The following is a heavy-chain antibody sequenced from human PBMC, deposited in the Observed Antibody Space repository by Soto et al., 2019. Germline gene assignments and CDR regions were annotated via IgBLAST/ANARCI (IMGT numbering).Heavy chain of an antibody. CDR3: ARDLEYSSSSANWFDP. D-gene: IGHD6-6*01. J-gene: IGHJ5*02. Sequence: SEPLSLTCAISGDSVSSNSAAWNWIRQSPSRGLEWLGRTYYRSKWYNDYAVSVKSRITINPDTSKNQFSLQLNSVTPEDTAVYYCARDLEYSSSSANWFDPWGQGTLVTVSS. CDR1: GDSVSSNSAA. V-gene: IGHV6-1*01. CDR2: TYYRSKWYN.